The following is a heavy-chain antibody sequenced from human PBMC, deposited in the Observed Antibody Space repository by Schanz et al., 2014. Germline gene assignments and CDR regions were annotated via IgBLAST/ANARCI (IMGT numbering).Heavy chain of an antibody. CDR2: INPNSGTT. CDR3: ARLSVAGRPHVNYWYFDL. D-gene: IGHD6-19*01. V-gene: IGHV1-2*04. CDR1: GYTFTGYY. J-gene: IGHJ2*01. Sequence: VQSVHSGTEVQTLGASVKVSCKASGYTFTGYYMHWVRQAPGQGLEWMGWINPNSGTTNYAQKFQGWVTMTRDTSTSTVYMELSSLRSEDPAVYYCARLSVAGRPHVNYWYFDLWGRGTLVTVSS.